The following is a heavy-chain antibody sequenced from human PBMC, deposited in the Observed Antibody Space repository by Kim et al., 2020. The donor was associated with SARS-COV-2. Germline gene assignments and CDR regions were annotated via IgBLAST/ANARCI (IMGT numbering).Heavy chain of an antibody. CDR3: ATLYSSSSVYYGMDV. J-gene: IGHJ6*02. CDR2: ISSSGSTI. Sequence: GGSLRLSCAASGFTFSSYEMNWVRQAPGKGLEWVSYISSSGSTIYYADSVKGRFTISRDNAKNSLYLQMNSLRAEDTAVYYCATLYSSSSVYYGMDVWGQGTTVTVSS. V-gene: IGHV3-48*03. CDR1: GFTFSSYE. D-gene: IGHD6-6*01.